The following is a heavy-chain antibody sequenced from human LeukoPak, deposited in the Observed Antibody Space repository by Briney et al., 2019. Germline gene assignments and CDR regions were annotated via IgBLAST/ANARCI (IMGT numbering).Heavy chain of an antibody. CDR2: IYYSGST. J-gene: IGHJ4*02. CDR1: GGPISSYY. CDR3: ARPLDTAMSYFDC. D-gene: IGHD5-18*01. Sequence: SETLSLTCTVSGGPISSYYWSWIRQPPGKGLEWIGYIYYSGSTNYNPSLKSRVTISVDTSKNQFSLKLSSVTAADTAVYYCARPLDTAMSYFDCWGQGTLVTVSS. V-gene: IGHV4-59*01.